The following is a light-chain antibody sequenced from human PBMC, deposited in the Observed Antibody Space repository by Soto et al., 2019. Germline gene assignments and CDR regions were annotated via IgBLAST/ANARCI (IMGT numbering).Light chain of an antibody. V-gene: IGKV3-20*01. J-gene: IGKJ5*01. CDR2: GTS. CDR3: QQYGSSSIT. CDR1: QSVGSTY. Sequence: EIVLTQSPGTLSLSPVERATLSFRASQSVGSTYLAWYQQKPGQAPRLLIYGTSSRATGIPDRFSGSGSGTDFTLTISRLEPEDFAVYYCQQYGSSSITFGQGTRLE.